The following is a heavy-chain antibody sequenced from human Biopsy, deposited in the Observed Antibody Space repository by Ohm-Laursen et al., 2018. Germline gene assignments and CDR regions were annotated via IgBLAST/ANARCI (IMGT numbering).Heavy chain of an antibody. D-gene: IGHD3-22*01. Sequence: SVKVSCKASGYTFTDYHVHWVRQAPGQGLEWMGWINAKTGDTNCAQKFQGRVTMTRDTSISTAYVDLSSLRSDDTAVYYCTRGGYYYDSLAYYYWFDPWGQGTLVTVSS. V-gene: IGHV1-2*02. CDR1: GYTFTDYH. J-gene: IGHJ5*02. CDR3: TRGGYYYDSLAYYYWFDP. CDR2: INAKTGDT.